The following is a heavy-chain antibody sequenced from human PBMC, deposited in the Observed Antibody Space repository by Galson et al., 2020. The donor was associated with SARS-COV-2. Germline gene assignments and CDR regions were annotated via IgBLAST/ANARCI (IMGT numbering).Heavy chain of an antibody. Sequence: GGSLRLSCAASGFTFSSYAMSWVRQAPGKGLEWVSAISGSGGSTYYADSVKGRFTIYRDNSKNTLYLQMNSMRAEDTAVYYCAKQRGTYGDYPDYFDCWGQGTLVTVSS. CDR2: ISGSGGST. CDR3: AKQRGTYGDYPDYFDC. D-gene: IGHD4-17*01. V-gene: IGHV3-23*01. J-gene: IGHJ4*02. CDR1: GFTFSSYA.